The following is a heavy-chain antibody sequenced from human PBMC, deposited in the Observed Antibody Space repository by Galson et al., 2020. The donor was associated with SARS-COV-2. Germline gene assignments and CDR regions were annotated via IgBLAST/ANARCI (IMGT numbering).Heavy chain of an antibody. V-gene: IGHV3-23*01. CDR3: AKDHPYDYVWGSYRYQNWFDS. CDR1: GFTFSSYA. Sequence: GGSLRLSCAASGFTFSSYAMSWVRQAPGKGLEWVSAISGSGGSTYYADSVKGRFTISRDNSKNTLYLQMNSLRAEDTAVYYCAKDHPYDYVWGSYRYQNWFDSWGQGTLVTVSS. J-gene: IGHJ5*01. CDR2: ISGSGGST. D-gene: IGHD3-16*02.